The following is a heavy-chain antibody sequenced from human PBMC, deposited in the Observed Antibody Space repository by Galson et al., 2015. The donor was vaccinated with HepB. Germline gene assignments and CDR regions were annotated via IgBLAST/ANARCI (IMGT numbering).Heavy chain of an antibody. Sequence: SETLSLTCTVSGGSISSSSYYWGWIRQPPGKGLEWIGSIYYSGSTYYNPSLKSRVTISVDTSKNQFSLKLSSVTAADTAVYYCARRVAAADTYYFDYWGQGTLVTVSS. CDR3: ARRVAAADTYYFDY. CDR2: IYYSGST. D-gene: IGHD6-13*01. V-gene: IGHV4-39*01. CDR1: GGSISSSSYY. J-gene: IGHJ4*02.